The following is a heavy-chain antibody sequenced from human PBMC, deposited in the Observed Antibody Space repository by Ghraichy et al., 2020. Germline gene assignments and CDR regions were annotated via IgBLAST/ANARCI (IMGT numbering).Heavy chain of an antibody. Sequence: GGSLRLSCAASGLTFSTNAMSWVRQAPGKGLEWVSTISGSGASTYYADSVKGRFTISRDNSKNTLYLQMNSLRAEDTAVYYCAKDKYYYGMDVWGQGTTVTVSS. CDR3: AKDKYYYGMDV. CDR1: GLTFSTNA. J-gene: IGHJ6*02. CDR2: ISGSGAST. V-gene: IGHV3-23*01.